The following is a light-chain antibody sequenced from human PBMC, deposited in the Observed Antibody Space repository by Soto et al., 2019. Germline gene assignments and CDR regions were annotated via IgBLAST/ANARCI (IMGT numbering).Light chain of an antibody. CDR1: QSVGSSY. CDR3: QQYGNSPRT. Sequence: DIVLTQSPGTLSLSPGERATLSCRASQSVGSSYLAWYQQKPGQAPSLLMYGASSRATGIPDRFSDSGSGTDFTLTISRLEPEDFAVYYCQQYGNSPRTFGQGAKV. V-gene: IGKV3-20*01. J-gene: IGKJ1*01. CDR2: GAS.